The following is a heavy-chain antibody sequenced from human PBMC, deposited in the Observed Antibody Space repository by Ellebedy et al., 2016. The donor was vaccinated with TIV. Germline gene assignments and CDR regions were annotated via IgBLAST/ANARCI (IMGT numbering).Heavy chain of an antibody. CDR1: GFTFSDYY. D-gene: IGHD5-18*01. CDR3: ARNRRGIHLWLTQLDS. Sequence: GESLKISCAASGFTFSDYYMSWIRQAPGKGLEWVGRIKSKSAGGTTDYAAPVKGRFTISRDNAKNSLYLQMHSLRAEDTAVYYCARNRRGIHLWLTQLDSWGQGTLVTVSS. J-gene: IGHJ4*02. V-gene: IGHV3-15*01. CDR2: IKSKSAGGTT.